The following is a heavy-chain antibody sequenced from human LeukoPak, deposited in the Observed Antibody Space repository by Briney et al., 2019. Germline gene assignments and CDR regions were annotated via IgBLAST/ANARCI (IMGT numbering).Heavy chain of an antibody. CDR3: AREPPEGYYMDV. J-gene: IGHJ6*03. CDR2: INPNSGST. Sequence: GASVKVSCKASGYTFTGYYMHWVRQAPGQGLEWMGWINPNSGSTNYAQKFHGRVTMTRDTSISTAYMELRRLRSDDTAVYYCAREPPEGYYMDVWGKGTTVTVSS. V-gene: IGHV1-2*02. CDR1: GYTFTGYY.